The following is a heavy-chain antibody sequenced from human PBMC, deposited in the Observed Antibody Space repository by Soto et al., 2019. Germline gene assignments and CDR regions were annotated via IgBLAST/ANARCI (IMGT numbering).Heavy chain of an antibody. CDR1: GGSISSSSYY. J-gene: IGHJ6*02. Sequence: SETLSLTCTVSGGSISSSSYYWGWIRQPPGKGLEWIGSIYYSGSTYYNPSLKSRVTISVDTSKNQFSLKLSSVTAADTAAYYCAGGCSGGRCYPGYYGMDVWGQGNTVTVSS. D-gene: IGHD2-15*01. CDR3: AGGCSGGRCYPGYYGMDV. CDR2: IYYSGST. V-gene: IGHV4-39*01.